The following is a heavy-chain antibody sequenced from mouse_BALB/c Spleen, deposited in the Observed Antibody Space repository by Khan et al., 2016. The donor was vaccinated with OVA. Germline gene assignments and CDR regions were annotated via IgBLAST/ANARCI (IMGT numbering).Heavy chain of an antibody. Sequence: EVELVESGGGLVQPGGSRKLSCAASGSTFSSFGMHWVRQAPKKGLEWVAYMSSGSSTIYYVDTVKGRFTISRDNPKNTLFLQMTSLRSEDTAMYYCARSGGNFHWYFDVWGAGTSVTVSS. CDR1: GSTFSSFG. V-gene: IGHV5-17*02. D-gene: IGHD2-1*01. CDR2: MSSGSSTI. J-gene: IGHJ1*01. CDR3: ARSGGNFHWYFDV.